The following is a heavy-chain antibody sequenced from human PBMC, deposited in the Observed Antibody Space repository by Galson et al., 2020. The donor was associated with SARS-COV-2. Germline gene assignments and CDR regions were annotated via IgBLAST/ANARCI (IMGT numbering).Heavy chain of an antibody. CDR3: ARDGQWLVPYGMDV. CDR2: IWYDGSDN. Sequence: GSLRLSCAASGFIFSSFGMHWVRQAPGKGLEWVAVIWYDGSDNYYADSVKGRFTISRDNSKNTLYLQMNSLRAEDTAVYYCARDGQWLVPYGMDVWGQGTTVTVSS. CDR1: GFIFSSFG. D-gene: IGHD6-19*01. V-gene: IGHV3-33*01. J-gene: IGHJ6*02.